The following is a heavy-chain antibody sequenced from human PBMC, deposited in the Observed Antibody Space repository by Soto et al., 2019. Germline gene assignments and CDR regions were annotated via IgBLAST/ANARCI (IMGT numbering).Heavy chain of an antibody. D-gene: IGHD3-10*01. CDR1: GGSISSYY. Sequence: SETLSLTCTVSGGSISSYYWSWIRQPPGKGLEWIVYIYYSGSTNYNPSLKSRVTISVDTSKNQFSLKLSSVTAADTAVYYCARLLYGLGSWFDPWGQGTLVTVSS. V-gene: IGHV4-59*08. CDR2: IYYSGST. CDR3: ARLLYGLGSWFDP. J-gene: IGHJ5*02.